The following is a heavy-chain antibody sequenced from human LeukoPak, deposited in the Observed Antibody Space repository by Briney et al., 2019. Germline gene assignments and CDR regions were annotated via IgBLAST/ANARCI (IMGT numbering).Heavy chain of an antibody. V-gene: IGHV4-39*07. D-gene: IGHD3-3*01. CDR3: ARIDFWSDYPKDY. J-gene: IGHJ4*02. CDR1: GGSISRNSYY. Sequence: PSETLSLTCTVSGGSISRNSYYWGWIRQPPGKGLEWIGSIYYSGSTNYNPSLKSRVTISVDTSKNQFSLKLSSVTAADTAVYYCARIDFWSDYPKDYWGQGTLVTVSS. CDR2: IYYSGST.